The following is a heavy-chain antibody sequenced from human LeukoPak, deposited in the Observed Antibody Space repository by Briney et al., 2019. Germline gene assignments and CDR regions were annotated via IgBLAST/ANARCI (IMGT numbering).Heavy chain of an antibody. J-gene: IGHJ4*02. CDR1: GYTFTIYY. CDR2: INPSGGST. D-gene: IGHD6-19*01. Sequence: ASVKVSCKASGYTFTIYYIHWVRQAPGQGLEWTGLINPSGGSTNYAQKFQGRVTITADKSTSTAFLELSSLTSDDTAIYYCARDVFLGAVAGRRADYWGQGTLVTVSS. V-gene: IGHV1-46*01. CDR3: ARDVFLGAVAGRRADY.